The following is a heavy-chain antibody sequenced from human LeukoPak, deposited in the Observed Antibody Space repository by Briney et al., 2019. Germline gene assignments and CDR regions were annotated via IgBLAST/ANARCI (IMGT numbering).Heavy chain of an antibody. J-gene: IGHJ5*02. V-gene: IGHV4-59*01. CDR2: IYHSGFT. D-gene: IGHD3-9*01. CDR3: ARSHLLSGPDNWFDL. Sequence: SETLSLTCSVSGGSISSYYWNWVRQSPGKGLEWIGYIYHSGFTKNNPSLKNRVTISLDMSENQFPLELKSVTAADTAVYYCARSHLLSGPDNWFDLWGQGTLVTVSS. CDR1: GGSISSYY.